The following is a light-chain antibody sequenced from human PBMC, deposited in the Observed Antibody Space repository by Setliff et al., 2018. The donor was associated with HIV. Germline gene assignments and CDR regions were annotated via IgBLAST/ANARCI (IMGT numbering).Light chain of an antibody. CDR2: WAS. J-gene: IGKJ4*01. CDR1: QSVLYSSNNKNY. Sequence: DIVMTQSPDSLAVSLGERATINCKSSQSVLYSSNNKNYLAWYQQKAGQPPKLLIYWASTRESGVPDRFSGSGSGTDFTLTISSLQAEDVAVYYCQQYYSTDSVTFGGGTKVDIK. CDR3: QQYYSTDSVT. V-gene: IGKV4-1*01.